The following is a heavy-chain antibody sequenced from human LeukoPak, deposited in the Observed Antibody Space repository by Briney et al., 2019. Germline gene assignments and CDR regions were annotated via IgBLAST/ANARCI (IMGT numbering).Heavy chain of an antibody. D-gene: IGHD4-23*01. V-gene: IGHV4-59*01. CDR2: IYYSGTA. CDR3: AIDYGGNSYYYYYMDV. J-gene: IGHJ6*03. CDR1: GASISSYY. Sequence: SETLSLTCTVSGASISSYYWRWIRQPPGQGLEWIGYIYYSGTAYYNPSLKSRVTISVDTSKNQFSLKLSSVTAADTAVYYCAIDYGGNSYYYYYMDVWGKGTTVTVSS.